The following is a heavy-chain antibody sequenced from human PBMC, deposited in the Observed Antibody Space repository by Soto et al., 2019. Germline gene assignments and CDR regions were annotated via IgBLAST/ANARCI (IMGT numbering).Heavy chain of an antibody. CDR1: GFTFEDYA. D-gene: IGHD6-19*01. J-gene: IGHJ2*01. CDR2: ISWNIGAI. V-gene: IGHV3-9*01. Sequence: EVQLVESGGGLVQPGRSLRLSCAVSGFTFEDYAMIWVRQVPGKGLECVSSISWNIGAIDYAASVKGRFTISRDNAKKSLYLEMNSLRVEDTALYYCAKGARSGWPWYFDLWGRGTLVTVSS. CDR3: AKGARSGWPWYFDL.